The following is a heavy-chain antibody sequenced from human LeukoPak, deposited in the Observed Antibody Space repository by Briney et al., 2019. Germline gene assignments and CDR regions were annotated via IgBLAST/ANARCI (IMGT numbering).Heavy chain of an antibody. CDR1: GFTFSSRDW. V-gene: IGHV3-7*01. J-gene: IGHJ6*03. CDR3: ARDGYYYGSGSYSFGGYYMDV. D-gene: IGHD3-10*01. CDR2: IKQDGSEK. Sequence: GGSLRLSCVASGFTFSSRDWMTWVRPAPGKGLEWVANIKQDGSEKNNVDSVKGRFTISRDNSKNTLYLQMNSLRAEDTAVYYCARDGYYYGSGSYSFGGYYMDVWGKGTTVTVSS.